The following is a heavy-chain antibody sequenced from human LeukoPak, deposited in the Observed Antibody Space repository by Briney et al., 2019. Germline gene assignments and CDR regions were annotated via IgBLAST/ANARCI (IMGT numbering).Heavy chain of an antibody. J-gene: IGHJ5*02. CDR2: IYHSGST. V-gene: IGHV4-38-2*02. CDR3: ARDCSMNYDFWSGYWGGPNWFDP. D-gene: IGHD3-3*01. CDR1: GYSISSGYY. Sequence: SETLSLTCTVFGYSISSGYYWGWIRQPPGKGLEWIGSIYHSGSTYYNPSLKSRVTISVDTSKNQFSLKLSSVTAADTAVYYCARDCSMNYDFWSGYWGGPNWFDPWGQGTLVTVSS.